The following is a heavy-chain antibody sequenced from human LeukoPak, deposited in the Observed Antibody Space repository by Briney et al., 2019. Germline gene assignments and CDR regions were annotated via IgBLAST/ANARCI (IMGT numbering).Heavy chain of an antibody. D-gene: IGHD2-2*01. Sequence: TGGSLRLSCAASGFTVSSNYMSWVRQAPGKGLEWVSVIYSGGSTYYADSVKGRFTISRDISTDTLWLQMDSLRTEDTAVYYCAKGPLRGTAAAIDYWGQGTLVTVSS. J-gene: IGHJ4*02. CDR3: AKGPLRGTAAAIDY. CDR1: GFTVSSNY. V-gene: IGHV3-53*05. CDR2: IYSGGST.